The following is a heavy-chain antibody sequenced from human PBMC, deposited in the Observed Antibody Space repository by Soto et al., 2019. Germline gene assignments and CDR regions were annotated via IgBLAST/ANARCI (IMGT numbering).Heavy chain of an antibody. V-gene: IGHV3-23*01. CDR2: ISGSGGTT. Sequence: EVQLLESGGGLVQPGGSLRLSCAASGFTFSNYAMSWVRQAPGKGLEWVSIISGSGGTTYHADSVKDRFTISRDNSKNTLSLQMNSLRAEDTAVYYCAKGVAVGFHFGSSTDRGFDPWGQGTLVTVSS. CDR3: AKGVAVGFHFGSSTDRGFDP. D-gene: IGHD6-6*01. J-gene: IGHJ5*02. CDR1: GFTFSNYA.